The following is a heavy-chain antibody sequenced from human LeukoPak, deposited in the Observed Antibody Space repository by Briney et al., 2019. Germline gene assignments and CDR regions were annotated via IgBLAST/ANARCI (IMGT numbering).Heavy chain of an antibody. CDR1: GYTFTGYY. CDR2: INPNSGDT. V-gene: IGHV1-2*02. CDR3: ARGLPAPADQYYMDV. D-gene: IGHD2-2*01. J-gene: IGHJ6*03. Sequence: ASVKVSCKASGYTFTGYYMHWVRQAPGQGLEWMGWINPNSGDTDYAQKFQGRVTMTRDTSISTAYMELRRLRSDDTAVYYCARGLPAPADQYYMDVWGKGTTVTVSS.